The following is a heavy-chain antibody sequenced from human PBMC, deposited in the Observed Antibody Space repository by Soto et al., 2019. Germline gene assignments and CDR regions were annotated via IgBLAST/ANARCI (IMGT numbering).Heavy chain of an antibody. V-gene: IGHV3-74*01. CDR2: LQTDGSHP. Sequence: PVGSLILSCVASGFTFYYYWMHWVRQAPGEGLMWVSRLQTDGSHPDYADSVKGRFTISRDNAKNTLYLQMNNLRAEDTAVYYCARGGDPDYWGQGTLVTVSS. J-gene: IGHJ4*02. CDR1: GFTFYYYW. CDR3: ARGGDPDY. D-gene: IGHD2-21*02.